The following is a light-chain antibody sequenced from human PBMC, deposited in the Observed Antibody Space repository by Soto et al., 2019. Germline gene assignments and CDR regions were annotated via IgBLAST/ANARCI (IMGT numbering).Light chain of an antibody. CDR1: QSISSY. J-gene: IGKJ3*01. CDR3: QQSYSTFT. CDR2: AAS. Sequence: DIQMTQSPSSLSASVGDRVTITCRASQSISSYLNWYQQKPGKAPKLLIYAASSLQSGVPPRFSGSGSGTDFTLTIGSLQPEDFATYYCQQSYSTFTFGPGTKVDIK. V-gene: IGKV1-39*01.